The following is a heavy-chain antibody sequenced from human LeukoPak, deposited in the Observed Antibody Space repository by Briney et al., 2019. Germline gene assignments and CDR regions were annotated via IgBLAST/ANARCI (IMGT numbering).Heavy chain of an antibody. V-gene: IGHV3-21*01. D-gene: IGHD2-15*01. Sequence: GGSRRPSCAASGFTFSSSSMNWVRKAPGKGLGWVSSIIISSSYIYSADSLKGGFTISRENPTTSLYLQMISLRAEDTAVYYCAVDELPDIVVVVAAEIWFDPWGQGTLVTVSS. CDR1: GFTFSSSS. CDR3: AVDELPDIVVVVAAEIWFDP. CDR2: IIISSSYI. J-gene: IGHJ5*02.